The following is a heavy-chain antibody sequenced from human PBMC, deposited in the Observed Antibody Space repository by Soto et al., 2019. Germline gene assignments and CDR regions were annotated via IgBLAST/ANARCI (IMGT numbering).Heavy chain of an antibody. D-gene: IGHD2-21*01. CDR2: LKSDGTEV. CDR1: GFNFNSSW. J-gene: IGHJ4*02. Sequence: EVQLVESGGGLVQPGGSLILSCTASGFNFNSSWMNWVRQAPGKGLEWVASLKSDGTEVCYIDSVKGRFTISRDTAKSSLFLRMTSLRDEDTAVYFCARDRAFWCFDSWGQGTLVTVSS. V-gene: IGHV3-7*05. CDR3: ARDRAFWCFDS.